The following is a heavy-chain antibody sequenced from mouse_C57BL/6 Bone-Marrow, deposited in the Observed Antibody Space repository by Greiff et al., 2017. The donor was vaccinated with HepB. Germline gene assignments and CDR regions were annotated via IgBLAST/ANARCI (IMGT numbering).Heavy chain of an antibody. V-gene: IGHV7-1*01. D-gene: IGHD1-1*02. CDR3: ARGAGGAWFAY. J-gene: IGHJ3*01. Sequence: EVKLVESGGGLVQSGRSLRLSCATSGFTFSDFYMEWVRQAPGKGLEWIAASRNKANDYTTEYSASVKGRFIVSRDTSQSILYLQMTALRAEDTAIYYCARGAGGAWFAYWGQGTLVTVSA. CDR2: SRNKANDYTT. CDR1: GFTFSDFY.